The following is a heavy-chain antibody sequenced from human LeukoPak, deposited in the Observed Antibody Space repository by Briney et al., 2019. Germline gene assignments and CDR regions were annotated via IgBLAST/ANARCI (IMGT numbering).Heavy chain of an antibody. CDR2: INHSGST. J-gene: IGHJ4*02. V-gene: IGHV4-34*01. Sequence: SETLSLTCAVYGGSFSGYYWSWIRQPPGKGLEWIGEINHSGSTNYNPSLKSRVTISVDTSKNQFSLKLSSVPAADTAVYYCARGPFDGSGSYYKPRNFDYWGQGTLVTVSS. D-gene: IGHD3-10*01. CDR3: ARGPFDGSGSYYKPRNFDY. CDR1: GGSFSGYY.